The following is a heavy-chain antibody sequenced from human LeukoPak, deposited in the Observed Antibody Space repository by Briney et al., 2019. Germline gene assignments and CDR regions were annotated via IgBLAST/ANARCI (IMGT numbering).Heavy chain of an antibody. CDR2: IKQDGSEK. J-gene: IGHJ4*02. D-gene: IGHD5-24*01. V-gene: IGHV3-7*01. CDR3: ARAGSKWMATMLDY. CDR1: GFTFSSYW. Sequence: GGSLRLSCAASGFTFSSYWMSWVRQAPGKGLEWVANIKQDGSEKYYVDSVKGRFTISRDNAKNSLYLQMNSLRAEDTAVYYCARAGSKWMATMLDYWCQGTLVTVSS.